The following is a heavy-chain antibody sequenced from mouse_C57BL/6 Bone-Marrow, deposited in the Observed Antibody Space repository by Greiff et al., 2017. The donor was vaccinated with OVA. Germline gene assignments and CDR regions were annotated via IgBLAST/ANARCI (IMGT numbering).Heavy chain of an antibody. CDR1: GFSFNTYA. Sequence: EVKLQESGGGLVRPKGSLKLSCAASGFSFNTYAMNWVRQAPGKGLEWVARIRSKSNNYATYYADSVKDRFTISRDDSESMLYLQMNNLRTEDTAMYYCVGQGWSFAYWGQGTLVTVSA. CDR3: VGQGWSFAY. V-gene: IGHV10-1*01. CDR2: IRSKSNNYAT. J-gene: IGHJ3*01. D-gene: IGHD2-3*01.